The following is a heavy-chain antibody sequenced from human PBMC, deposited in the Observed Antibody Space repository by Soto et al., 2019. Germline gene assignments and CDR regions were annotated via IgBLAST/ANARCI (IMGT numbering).Heavy chain of an antibody. CDR2: TYYSGST. CDR1: GGSISSYY. Sequence: SETLSLTCSVSGGSISSYYWSWIRQPPGKGLEWIGYTYYSGSTNYNPSLKSRVTISVDTSKNQFSLKLSSVTAADTVVYYCARAPWRYYYYYMDVWGKGTTVTVSS. J-gene: IGHJ6*03. CDR3: ARAPWRYYYYYMDV. D-gene: IGHD3-3*01. V-gene: IGHV4-59*01.